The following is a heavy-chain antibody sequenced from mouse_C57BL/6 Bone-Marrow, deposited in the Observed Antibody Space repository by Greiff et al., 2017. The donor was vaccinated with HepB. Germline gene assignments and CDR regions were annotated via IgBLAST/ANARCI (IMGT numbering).Heavy chain of an antibody. Sequence: DVQLVESGGDLVKPGGSLKLSCAASGFTFSSYGMSWVRQTPDKRLEWVATISSGGSYTYYPDSVKGRFTISRDNAKNTLYLQMSSLKSEDTAMYYCARPHYYYGTYFDYWGQGTTLTVSS. CDR1: GFTFSSYG. CDR2: ISSGGSYT. D-gene: IGHD1-1*01. V-gene: IGHV5-6*01. CDR3: ARPHYYYGTYFDY. J-gene: IGHJ2*01.